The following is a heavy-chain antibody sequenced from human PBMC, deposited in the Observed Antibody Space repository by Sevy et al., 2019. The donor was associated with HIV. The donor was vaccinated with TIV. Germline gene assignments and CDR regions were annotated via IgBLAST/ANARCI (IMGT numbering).Heavy chain of an antibody. CDR3: ARSVLEISTWRSDY. V-gene: IGHV3-21*01. CDR1: GFTFSSYR. J-gene: IGHJ4*02. Sequence: GGSLRLSCAASGFTFSSYRMTWVRQAPGKGLEWVSCISSTSAYINYADSVKGRFTISRDNAKNLLYLQMDSLRAEDTAVYYCARSVLEISTWRSDYWGQGTLVTVSS. D-gene: IGHD1-1*01. CDR2: ISSTSAYI.